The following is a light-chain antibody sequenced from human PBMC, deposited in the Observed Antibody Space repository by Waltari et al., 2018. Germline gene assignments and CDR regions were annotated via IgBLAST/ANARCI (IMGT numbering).Light chain of an antibody. V-gene: IGLV3-19*01. Sequence: SSELTQDPAVSVALGQTVKTTCQGDSLRSYYPSWYQQKPGQAPIIVIYAKNNRPSGIPDRFSGSRSGNTASLIITGAQAEDEADYYCNSRDSSGNHVVFGGGTKLTVL. CDR3: NSRDSSGNHVV. CDR2: AKN. J-gene: IGLJ3*02. CDR1: SLRSYY.